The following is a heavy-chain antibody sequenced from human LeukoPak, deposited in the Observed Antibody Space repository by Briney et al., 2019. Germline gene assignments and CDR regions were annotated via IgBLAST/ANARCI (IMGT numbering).Heavy chain of an antibody. V-gene: IGHV3-30*02. D-gene: IGHD2-2*03. CDR1: GFTFSNAW. J-gene: IGHJ4*02. CDR3: AREGGFGYCSSTSCPNDY. CDR2: IRYDGSNK. Sequence: GGSLRLSRAASGFTFSNAWMSWVRQAPGRGLEWVAFIRYDGSNKYYADSVKGRFTISRDNSKNTLYLQMNSLRAEDTAVYYCAREGGFGYCSSTSCPNDYWGQGTLVTVSS.